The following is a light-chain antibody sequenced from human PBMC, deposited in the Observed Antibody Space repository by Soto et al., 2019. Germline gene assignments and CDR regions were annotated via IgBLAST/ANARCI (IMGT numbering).Light chain of an antibody. Sequence: EIVMTQSPATLSVSPGERATLSCRASQSVSRNLAWYRQKPGQAPRLLIYGASTRATGIPARFSGSGSGTEFTLTISSLQSEDFAVYYCQQYNGWPYTFGQGTKLVIK. CDR2: GAS. J-gene: IGKJ2*01. CDR3: QQYNGWPYT. CDR1: QSVSRN. V-gene: IGKV3-15*01.